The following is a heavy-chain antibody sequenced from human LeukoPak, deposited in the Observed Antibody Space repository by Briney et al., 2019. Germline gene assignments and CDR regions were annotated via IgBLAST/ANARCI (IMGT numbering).Heavy chain of an antibody. CDR1: GGSISSSSYY. CDR3: ASRGLLLWFGETDY. CDR2: IYYSGST. V-gene: IGHV4-39*01. J-gene: IGHJ4*02. Sequence: SETLCLTCTVSGGSISSSSYYWGWIRQPPGKGLEWIGSIYYSGSTYYNPSLKSRVTISVDTSKNQFSLKLSSVTAADTAVYYCASRGLLLWFGETDYWGQGTLVTVSS. D-gene: IGHD3-10*01.